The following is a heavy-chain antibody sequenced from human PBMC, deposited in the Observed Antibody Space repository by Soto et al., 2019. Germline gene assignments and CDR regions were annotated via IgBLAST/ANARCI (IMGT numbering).Heavy chain of an antibody. CDR2: INSAGST. CDR1: GFDASANY. V-gene: IGHV3-66*01. J-gene: IGHJ6*02. CDR3: VRENYYYGMDV. Sequence: EVQLVESGGTLVQPGGSLRLSCAASGFDASANYMTWVRQAPGKGLEWVSAINSAGSTFYADSVKGRFTISRDNSKNTLYLQMNSLRVEDTAMYYCVRENYYYGMDVWGQGTAVTVSS.